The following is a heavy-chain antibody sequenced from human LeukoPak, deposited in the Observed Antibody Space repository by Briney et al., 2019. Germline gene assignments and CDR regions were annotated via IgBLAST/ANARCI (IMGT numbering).Heavy chain of an antibody. CDR1: GFTFSSYA. J-gene: IGHJ3*01. CDR2: ISGSGGST. V-gene: IGHV3-23*01. Sequence: AGGSLRLSCAASGFTFSSYAMSWVRQAPGKGLEWVSAISGSGGSTYYADSVRGRFTISRDNSMNTVYLQMDSLRVDDTAVYYCATDWSFEVWGQGTLVIVSS. CDR3: ATDWSFEV. D-gene: IGHD1-1*01.